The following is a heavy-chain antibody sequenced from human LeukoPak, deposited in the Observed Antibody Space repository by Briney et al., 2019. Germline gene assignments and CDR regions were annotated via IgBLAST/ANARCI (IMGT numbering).Heavy chain of an antibody. CDR2: IYTSGST. Sequence: RQXAXXXXXWXGRIYTSGSTNYTPSLKSRVTISVDTSKNKFSRKVRSVTVEDTAVYYCARDQRPYDSSGYYLTNFDYWGQGTLVTVSS. CDR3: ARDQRPYDSSGYYLTNFDY. V-gene: IGHV4-4*07. J-gene: IGHJ4*02. D-gene: IGHD3-22*01.